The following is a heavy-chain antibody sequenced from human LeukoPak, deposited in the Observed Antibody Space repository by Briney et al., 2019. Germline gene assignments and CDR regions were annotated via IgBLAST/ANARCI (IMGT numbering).Heavy chain of an antibody. CDR2: TYYTGST. CDR1: GGSVSSSLNY. CDR3: ARLTKGRYFDYIFDY. Sequence: PSETLSLTCTVSGGSVSSSLNYWGWVRQPPGKGLEWIGNTYYTGSTYSNPTLKSRVTMSVDTSKNQFSLKLSSVTAADTAAYYCARLTKGRYFDYIFDYWGQGTLLTVSS. V-gene: IGHV4-39*01. J-gene: IGHJ4*02. D-gene: IGHD3-9*01.